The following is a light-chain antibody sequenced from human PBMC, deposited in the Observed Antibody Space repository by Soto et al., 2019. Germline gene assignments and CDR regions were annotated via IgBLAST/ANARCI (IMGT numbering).Light chain of an antibody. Sequence: IILTQSPGTLSLSPGEGATLSCKASQTVISTPLPWYQQKPGQAPRLLIYATSNRATGIPDRFSGSGSGRDFTLTIDRLEPEDFAVYYCQQYDSSSVTFGQGTRLDLK. J-gene: IGKJ5*01. CDR3: QQYDSSSVT. V-gene: IGKV3-20*01. CDR1: QTVISTP. CDR2: ATS.